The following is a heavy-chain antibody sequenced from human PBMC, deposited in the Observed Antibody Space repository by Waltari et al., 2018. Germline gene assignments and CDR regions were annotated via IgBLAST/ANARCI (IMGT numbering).Heavy chain of an antibody. CDR1: GGSISSGSYY. V-gene: IGHV4-61*02. J-gene: IGHJ5*02. D-gene: IGHD6-13*01. CDR2: IYTSGST. Sequence: QVQLQESGPGLVKPSQTLSLTCTVSGGSISSGSYYWSWIRQPAGKGLEWIGRIYTSGSTNYNPSLKSRVTISVDTSKNQFSLKLSSVTAADTAVYYCAREGIAAAGWFDPWGQGTLVTVSS. CDR3: AREGIAAAGWFDP.